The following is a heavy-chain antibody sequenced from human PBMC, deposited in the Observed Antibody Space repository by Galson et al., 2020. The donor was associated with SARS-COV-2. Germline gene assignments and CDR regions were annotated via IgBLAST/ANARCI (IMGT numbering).Heavy chain of an antibody. V-gene: IGHV3-21*01. J-gene: IGHJ3*02. Sequence: GGSLRLSCAASGFSFSNFAMNWVRQAPGQGLEWVSSIGSSSSYIYYTDSVKGRFTISRDNAKNSLYLQMNSLRAEETAVYYCARPVVTSTIWDGGGDAFDIWGQGTMVSVSS. CDR3: ARPVVTSTIWDGGGDAFDI. CDR1: GFSFSNFA. D-gene: IGHD2-15*01. CDR2: IGSSSSYI.